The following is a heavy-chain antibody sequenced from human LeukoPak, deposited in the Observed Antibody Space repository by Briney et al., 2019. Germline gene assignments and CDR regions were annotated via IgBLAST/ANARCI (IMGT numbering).Heavy chain of an antibody. CDR2: ISYDGSNK. D-gene: IGHD3-10*01. Sequence: PGGSLRLSCAASGFTFSSYGMHWVRQAPGKGLEWVAVISYDGSNKYYADSVKGRFTISRDNSKNTLYVQMNSLRAEDTAMYYCAKDYWGSGSSNWFDPWGQGTLVTVSS. V-gene: IGHV3-30*18. J-gene: IGHJ5*02. CDR1: GFTFSSYG. CDR3: AKDYWGSGSSNWFDP.